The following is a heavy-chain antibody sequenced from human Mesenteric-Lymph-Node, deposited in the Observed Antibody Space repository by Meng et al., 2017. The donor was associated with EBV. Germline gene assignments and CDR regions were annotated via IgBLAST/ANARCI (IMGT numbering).Heavy chain of an antibody. J-gene: IGHJ4*02. Sequence: QLPLQESGPGLVKPSETLSLNCSVSGGSLSSSSYYWAWIRQPPGKGLEWIGTIYYSGNTFYNPSLESRITISVDTSTNQFSLNLRSVSAPDTAVYYCARLYDNYVDYWGRGSLVTVSS. V-gene: IGHV4-39*01. CDR2: IYYSGNT. CDR1: GGSLSSSSYY. CDR3: ARLYDNYVDY. D-gene: IGHD3-9*01.